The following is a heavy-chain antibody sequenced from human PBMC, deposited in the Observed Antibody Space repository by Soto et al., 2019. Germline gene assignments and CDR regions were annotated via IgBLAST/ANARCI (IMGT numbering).Heavy chain of an antibody. V-gene: IGHV3-33*01. CDR1: GFTFSNYG. D-gene: IGHD2-21*01. CDR3: ARGLHSLFDY. Sequence: HPGGSLRLSCAASGFTFSNYGMHWVRQAPGKGLEWVAVIWYDGNNKYYADSVKGRFTISRDNPNNTLYVQMTSLRAEDTAVYYCARGLHSLFDYWGQGTLVTVSS. CDR2: IWYDGNNK. J-gene: IGHJ4*02.